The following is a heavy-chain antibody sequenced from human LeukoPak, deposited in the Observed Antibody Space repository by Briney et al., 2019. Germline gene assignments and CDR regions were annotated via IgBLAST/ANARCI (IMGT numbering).Heavy chain of an antibody. CDR3: ARTPGYCRSTSCYNYYMDV. CDR2: IRYDGSNE. D-gene: IGHD2-2*01. Sequence: GGSLRLSCAASGFTFSSYGMHWVRQAPGEGLEWLAFIRYDGSNEYYVDSVKGRFTISRDSSKNTLYLQMHSLRAEDTAVYYCARTPGYCRSTSCYNYYMDVWGKGTTVTVSS. CDR1: GFTFSSYG. J-gene: IGHJ6*03. V-gene: IGHV3-30*02.